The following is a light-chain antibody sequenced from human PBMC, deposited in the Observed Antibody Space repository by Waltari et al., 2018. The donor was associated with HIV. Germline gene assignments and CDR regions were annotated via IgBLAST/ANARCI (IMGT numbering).Light chain of an antibody. CDR1: QSILYSSDNRNY. Sequence: DIVMTQSPESLPVSLGERATINCTSSQSILYSSDNRNYLAWYQQKARQPPKLLISWASTRESGVPDRFSASGSGTDFTLTITRLQAEDVAIYHCQQYFRIPPTFGGGTKVEIK. CDR3: QQYFRIPPT. V-gene: IGKV4-1*01. J-gene: IGKJ4*01. CDR2: WAS.